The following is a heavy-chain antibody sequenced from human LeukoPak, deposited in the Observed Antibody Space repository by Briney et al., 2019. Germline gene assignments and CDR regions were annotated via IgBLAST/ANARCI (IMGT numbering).Heavy chain of an antibody. CDR1: GYTFTSYD. J-gene: IGHJ4*02. CDR3: ARGEGYCSSTSCPLDY. Sequence: ASVKVSCKASGYTFTSYDINWVRQATGQGLEWMGWMNPNSGNTGYAQRFQGGVTMTRNTSISTAYMELSSLRSEDTAVYYCARGEGYCSSTSCPLDYWGQGTLVTVSS. D-gene: IGHD2-2*01. V-gene: IGHV1-8*01. CDR2: MNPNSGNT.